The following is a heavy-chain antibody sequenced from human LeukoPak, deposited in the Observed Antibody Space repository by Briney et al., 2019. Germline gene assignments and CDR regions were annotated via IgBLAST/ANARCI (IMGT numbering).Heavy chain of an antibody. Sequence: SGTLSLTCSVSGDDISSSNWWTWVRQPPQKGLEWIGEVYHSGSTNYNPSLKSRIYMSVDKSQNRFSLRLTSVTAADTAVYFCARAAGVYSLFDYWGQGILVTVSS. CDR3: ARAAGVYSLFDY. CDR1: GDDISSSNW. D-gene: IGHD3-10*01. V-gene: IGHV4-4*02. J-gene: IGHJ4*02. CDR2: VYHSGST.